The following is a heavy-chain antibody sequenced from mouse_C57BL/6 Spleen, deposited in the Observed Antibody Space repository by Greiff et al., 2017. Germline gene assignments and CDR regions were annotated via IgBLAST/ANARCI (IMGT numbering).Heavy chain of an antibody. CDR2: IHPNSGST. CDR3: ARDYGNPDY. D-gene: IGHD2-1*01. V-gene: IGHV1-64*01. J-gene: IGHJ2*01. Sequence: QVQLQQSGAELVRPGASVKLSCKASGYTFTSYWMHWVKQRPGQGLEWIGMIHPNSGSTNYNEKFKSKATLTVDKSSSTAYMQLSSLTSEDSAVYYCARDYGNPDYWGQGTTLTVSS. CDR1: GYTFTSYW.